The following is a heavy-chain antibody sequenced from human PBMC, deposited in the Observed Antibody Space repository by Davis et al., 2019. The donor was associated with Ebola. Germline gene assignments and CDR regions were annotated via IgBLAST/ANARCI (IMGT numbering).Heavy chain of an antibody. Sequence: SGPTLVKPTQTLTLTCTFSGFSLSTSGVGVGWIRQPPGKALEWLALIYWDDDKRYSPSLKSRLSITKDTSKNQVFLTVTNMDHVDTGTYYCAHSPRMIVSANRYFDYWGQGTLVTVSS. J-gene: IGHJ4*02. D-gene: IGHD3-22*01. CDR3: AHSPRMIVSANRYFDY. CDR1: GFSLSTSGVG. CDR2: IYWDDDK. V-gene: IGHV2-5*02.